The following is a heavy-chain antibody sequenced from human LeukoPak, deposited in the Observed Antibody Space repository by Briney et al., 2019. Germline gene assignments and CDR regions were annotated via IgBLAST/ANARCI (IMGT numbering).Heavy chain of an antibody. V-gene: IGHV4-31*03. J-gene: IGHJ5*02. Sequence: SETLSLTCTVSGGSISSGGYYWSWIRQHPGKGLEWIGYIYYSGSTYYNLSLKSRVTISVDTSKNQFSLKLSSVTAADTAVYYCASDKQPGGWFDPWGQGTLVIVSS. D-gene: IGHD1-14*01. CDR2: IYYSGST. CDR3: ASDKQPGGWFDP. CDR1: GGSISSGGYY.